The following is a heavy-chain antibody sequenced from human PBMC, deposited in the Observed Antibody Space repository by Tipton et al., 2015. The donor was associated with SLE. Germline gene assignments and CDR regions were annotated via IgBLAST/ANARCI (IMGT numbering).Heavy chain of an antibody. CDR2: IYYSGST. V-gene: IGHV4-39*07. D-gene: IGHD2-2*01. Sequence: LRLSCTVSGGSISSSSYYWGWIRQPPGKGLEWIGSIYYSGSTYCNPSLKSRVTISVDTSKNQFSLKLSSVTAADTAVYYCATAGGSTSCFYCGYFDLWGRGTLVTVSS. CDR1: GGSISSSSYY. CDR3: ATAGGSTSCFYCGYFDL. J-gene: IGHJ2*01.